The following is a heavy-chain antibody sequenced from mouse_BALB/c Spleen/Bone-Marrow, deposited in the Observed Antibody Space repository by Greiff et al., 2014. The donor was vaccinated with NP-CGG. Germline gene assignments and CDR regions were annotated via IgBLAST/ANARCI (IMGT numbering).Heavy chain of an antibody. D-gene: IGHD2-4*01. V-gene: IGHV3-2*02. Sequence: DVHLVESGPGLVKPSQSLSLTCTVTGYSITSDYAWNWIRQFPGNKLEWMGYITYSGSTSYNPSLKSRISTTRDTSKNQFFLQLNSVTTEDTATYYCARYYDYDGDYFDYWGQGTTLTVSS. CDR3: ARYYDYDGDYFDY. CDR1: GYSITSDYA. CDR2: ITYSGST. J-gene: IGHJ2*01.